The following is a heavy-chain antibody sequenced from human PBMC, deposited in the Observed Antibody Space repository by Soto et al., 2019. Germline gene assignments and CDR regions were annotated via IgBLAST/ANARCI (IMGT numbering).Heavy chain of an antibody. D-gene: IGHD1-26*01. V-gene: IGHV3-33*01. J-gene: IGHJ6*02. CDR3: ARDGLVVVVGATITYYYGMDV. Sequence: GGSLRLSCAASGFTFSSYGMHWVRQAPGKGLEWVAVIWYDGSNKYYADSVKGRFTISRDNSKNTLYLQMNSLRAEDTAVYYCARDGLVVVVGATITYYYGMDVWGQGTTVTVSS. CDR2: IWYDGSNK. CDR1: GFTFSSYG.